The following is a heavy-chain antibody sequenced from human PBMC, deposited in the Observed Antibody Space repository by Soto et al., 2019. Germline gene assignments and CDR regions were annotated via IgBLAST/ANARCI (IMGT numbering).Heavy chain of an antibody. D-gene: IGHD4-17*01. J-gene: IGHJ4*02. CDR3: ARRPYGDYGDYFDY. V-gene: IGHV1-3*01. Sequence: ASVKVSCKASGYTFTSYSMHWVRQAPGQRLEWMGWINAGNGNTKYSQKFQGRVTITRDTSASTAYMELNSLRAEDTAVYYCARRPYGDYGDYFDYWGQGTLVTVSS. CDR2: INAGNGNT. CDR1: GYTFTSYS.